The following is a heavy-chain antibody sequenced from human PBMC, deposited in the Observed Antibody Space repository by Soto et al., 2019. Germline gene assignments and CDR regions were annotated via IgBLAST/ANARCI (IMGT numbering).Heavy chain of an antibody. CDR1: GGSIISYY. CDR2: IYTSGST. J-gene: IGHJ4*02. CDR3: ARACSSNSCYDVFDY. D-gene: IGHD2-2*01. Sequence: SETLSLTCTVSGGSIISYYWSWIRQPAGKGLEWIGRIYTSGSTNYNPSLKSRVTMSVDTSKNQFSLKLSSVTAADTAVYYCARACSSNSCYDVFDYWGQGTLVTVSS. V-gene: IGHV4-4*07.